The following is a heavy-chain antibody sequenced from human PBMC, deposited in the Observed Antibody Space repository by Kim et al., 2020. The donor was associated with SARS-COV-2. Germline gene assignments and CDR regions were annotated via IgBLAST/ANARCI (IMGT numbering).Heavy chain of an antibody. V-gene: IGHV3-23*01. Sequence: GGSLRLSCAASGFTFSSYAMSWVRQAPGKGLEWVSAISGSGGSTYYADSVKGRFTISRDNSKNTLYLQMNSLRAEDTAVYYCAVTYCSGGSCYSAGKSYFDYWGQGTLVTVSS. CDR2: ISGSGGST. CDR3: AVTYCSGGSCYSAGKSYFDY. J-gene: IGHJ4*02. D-gene: IGHD2-15*01. CDR1: GFTFSSYA.